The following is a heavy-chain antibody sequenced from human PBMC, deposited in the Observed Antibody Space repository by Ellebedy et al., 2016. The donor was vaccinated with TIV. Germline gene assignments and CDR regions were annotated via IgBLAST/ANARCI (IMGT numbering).Heavy chain of an antibody. CDR1: GGTFSSYA. CDR3: ARDRGSGYDWVY. CDR2: IIPLFGTT. V-gene: IGHV1-69*05. D-gene: IGHD5-12*01. Sequence: SVKVSCXASGGTFSSYAISWVRQAPGQGLEWMGGIIPLFGTTNYAQKLQGRVTMTTDTSTSTAYMELRSLRSDDTAVYYCARDRGSGYDWVYWGQGTLVTVSS. J-gene: IGHJ4*02.